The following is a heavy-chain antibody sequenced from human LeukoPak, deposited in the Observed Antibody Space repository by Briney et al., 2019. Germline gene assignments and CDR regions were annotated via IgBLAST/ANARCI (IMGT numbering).Heavy chain of an antibody. J-gene: IGHJ4*02. Sequence: EASVKVSCKASGYTFTGYYMHWVRQAPGQGLEWMGWINPNSGGTNYAQKFQGRVTMTRDTSISTAYMELSRLRSDDTAVYYCAREPRYGSGSKYFDYWGQGTLVTVSS. CDR1: GYTFTGYY. V-gene: IGHV1-2*02. CDR2: INPNSGGT. D-gene: IGHD3-10*01. CDR3: AREPRYGSGSKYFDY.